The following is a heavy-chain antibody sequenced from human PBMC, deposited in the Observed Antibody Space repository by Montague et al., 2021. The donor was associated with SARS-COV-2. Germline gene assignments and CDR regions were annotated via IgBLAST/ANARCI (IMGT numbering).Heavy chain of an antibody. D-gene: IGHD1-1*01. V-gene: IGHV4-59*01. CDR3: ARAQNTCFIANCVNYFDV. J-gene: IGHJ4*02. Sequence: SETLSLTCEVSGDAISSYYWSWIRQSPGKGLEWIGYVHYTGSTKYNPSLNTRVTLSLGTPKNHFSLKLRSVAAADTAIYYCARAQNTCFIANCVNYFDVWGLGALVTVSS. CDR1: GDAISSYY. CDR2: VHYTGST.